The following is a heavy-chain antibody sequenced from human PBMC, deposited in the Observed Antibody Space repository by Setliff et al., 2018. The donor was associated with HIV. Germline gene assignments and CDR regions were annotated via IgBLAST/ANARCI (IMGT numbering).Heavy chain of an antibody. J-gene: IGHJ4*02. CDR3: ARAAAGNTGPFDL. V-gene: IGHV4-4*07. Sequence: SETLSLTCTVSDSGTYYWSWIRQPAGKGLEWIGRVSCRGDTNYNPSLKSRVTMSVDTSKNQFSLKLTSVTASDTAVYYCARAAAGNTGPFDLWGQGSPVTVSS. CDR1: DSGTYY. D-gene: IGHD4-17*01. CDR2: VSCRGDT.